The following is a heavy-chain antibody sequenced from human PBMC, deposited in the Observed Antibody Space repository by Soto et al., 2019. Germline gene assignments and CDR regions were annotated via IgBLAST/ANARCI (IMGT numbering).Heavy chain of an antibody. CDR2: INPSGGST. V-gene: IGHV1-46*01. CDR3: ARDRMSRRDGYSSPYYFDY. CDR1: GYTFTSYY. D-gene: IGHD4-4*01. Sequence: QVQLVQSGAEVKKPGASVKVSCKASGYTFTSYYMHWVRQAPGQGLEWMGIINPSGGSTSYAQKFQGRVTMTRDTSTSTVYMELSSLRSEDTAVYYCARDRMSRRDGYSSPYYFDYWGQGTLVTVSS. J-gene: IGHJ4*02.